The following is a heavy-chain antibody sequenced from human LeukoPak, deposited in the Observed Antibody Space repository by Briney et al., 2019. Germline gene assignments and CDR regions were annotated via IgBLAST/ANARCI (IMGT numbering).Heavy chain of an antibody. CDR2: IITYNGNT. J-gene: IGHJ4*02. D-gene: IGHD3-22*01. Sequence: GASVKVSCKASGYTFTSYGISWVRQAPGQGLEWMGWIITYNGNTNYAQRFQGRVTMTTDTSTSTAYMELSSLRSEDTAVYYCARDYYDSSGYPYYFDYWGQGTLVTVSS. CDR1: GYTFTSYG. V-gene: IGHV1-18*01. CDR3: ARDYYDSSGYPYYFDY.